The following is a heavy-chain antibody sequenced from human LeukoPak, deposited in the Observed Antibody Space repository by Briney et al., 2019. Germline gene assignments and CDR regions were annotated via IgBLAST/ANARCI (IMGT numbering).Heavy chain of an antibody. CDR3: AKGAVRSTVVSPEYYFDY. V-gene: IGHV3-30*18. CDR2: ISYDGSKK. J-gene: IGHJ4*02. CDR1: GFTFSAYG. Sequence: GGSLRLSCAASGFTFSAYGMHWVRQAPGKELEWAALISYDGSKKYYADSVKGRFTISRDNSKNTLYVQMNSLRAEDTAVYYCAKGAVRSTVVSPEYYFDYWGQGTMVTVSS. D-gene: IGHD4-23*01.